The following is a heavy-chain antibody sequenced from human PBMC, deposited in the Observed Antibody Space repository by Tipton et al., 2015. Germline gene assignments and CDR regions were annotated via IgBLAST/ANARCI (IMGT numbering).Heavy chain of an antibody. Sequence: TLSLTCAVSGGSINSAHWWIWVRRSPGKGPEWIGEIYNDGSTHYNPSLKSRVTMSVDKSKNEFSLNMTSVTAADTAVYYCARVGSAGGFDPWGQGTLVTVSS. CDR3: ARVGSAGGFDP. D-gene: IGHD3-10*01. CDR1: GGSINSAHW. J-gene: IGHJ5*02. V-gene: IGHV4-4*02. CDR2: IYNDGST.